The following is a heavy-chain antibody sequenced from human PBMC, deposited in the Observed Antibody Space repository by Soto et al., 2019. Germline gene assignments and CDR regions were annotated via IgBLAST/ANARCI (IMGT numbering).Heavy chain of an antibody. J-gene: IGHJ3*02. V-gene: IGHV3-21*01. CDR2: ISSSSSYT. D-gene: IGHD6-19*01. Sequence: EVQLVESGGGLVKPGGSLRLSCAASGFTFSSYSMNWVRQAPGKGLEWVSSISSSSSYTYYADSVKGRFTISRDNAKNSLYLQMNSLRAEDTAVYYCARHLAVAGTHDAFDIWGQGTMVTVSS. CDR1: GFTFSSYS. CDR3: ARHLAVAGTHDAFDI.